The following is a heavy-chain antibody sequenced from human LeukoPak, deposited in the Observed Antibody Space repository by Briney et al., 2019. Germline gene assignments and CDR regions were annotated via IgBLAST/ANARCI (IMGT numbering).Heavy chain of an antibody. J-gene: IGHJ4*02. V-gene: IGHV3-30-3*01. D-gene: IGHD3-22*01. CDR2: ISYDGSNK. CDR3: ARGAFDSSGYYLFDY. Sequence: GGSLRLSCAVSGFTFNTYAMHWVRQAPCKGLEWVAVISYDGSNKYYTDSVKGRFTISRDNSKNTLYLQMNSLRAEDTAVYYSARGAFDSSGYYLFDYWGRGTLVTVSS. CDR1: GFTFNTYA.